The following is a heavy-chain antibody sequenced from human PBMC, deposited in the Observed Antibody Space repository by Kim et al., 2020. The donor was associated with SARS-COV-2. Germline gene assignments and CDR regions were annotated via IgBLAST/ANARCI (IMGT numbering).Heavy chain of an antibody. CDR2: VNKDGSDT. J-gene: IGHJ4*02. Sequence: GGSLRLSCIASGFTFRDYWMHWVRQIPGEGLVWVSRVNKDGSDTKYADSVKGRFTISRDNAKNTLYLQMNSLRAEDTAVYYCASPKGGYWGQGTLVTVSS. V-gene: IGHV3-74*03. CDR1: GFTFRDYW. D-gene: IGHD3-16*01. CDR3: ASPKGGY.